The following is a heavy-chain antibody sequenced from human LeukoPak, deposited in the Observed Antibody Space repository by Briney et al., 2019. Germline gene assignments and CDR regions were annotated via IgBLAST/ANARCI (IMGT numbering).Heavy chain of an antibody. CDR3: ARELWTVTDPYYFDY. CDR2: ISAYNGNT. V-gene: IGHV1-18*01. D-gene: IGHD3/OR15-3a*01. CDR1: GYTFTSYG. Sequence: ASVKVSCKASGYTFTSYGISWVRQAPGQGLEWMGWISAYNGNTNYAQKLQGRVTMTTDTSTSTAYMELRSLRSDDTAVYHCARELWTVTDPYYFDYWGQGTLVTVSS. J-gene: IGHJ4*02.